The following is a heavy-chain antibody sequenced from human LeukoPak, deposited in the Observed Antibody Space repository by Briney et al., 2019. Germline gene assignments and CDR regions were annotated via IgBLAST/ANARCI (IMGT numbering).Heavy chain of an antibody. CDR3: AATGGVAVAGSPFDY. J-gene: IGHJ4*02. D-gene: IGHD6-19*01. V-gene: IGHV3-33*01. CDR1: GLTFRSYG. CDR2: IWYDGSNK. Sequence: GGSLRLSCAASGLTFRSYGMHWVRQAPGKGLEWVAVIWYDGSNKYYADSVKGRFTISRDNSKNTLYLQMDSLRVEDTAVYYCAATGGVAVAGSPFDYWGQGALVTVSS.